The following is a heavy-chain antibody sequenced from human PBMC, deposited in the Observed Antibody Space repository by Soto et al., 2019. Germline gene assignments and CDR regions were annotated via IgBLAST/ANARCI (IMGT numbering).Heavy chain of an antibody. J-gene: IGHJ4*02. V-gene: IGHV4-30-4*01. D-gene: IGHD3-3*01. CDR1: GGSISSGDYY. CDR3: ARRGRPTAYDFWSGAFDY. CDR2: IYYSGST. Sequence: QVQLQESGPGLVKPSQTLSLTCTVSGGSISSGDYYWSCIRQPPGKGLEWIGYIYYSGSTYYNPSLQSRVTISVDTSKTQFSLKLSSVTAADTAVYYCARRGRPTAYDFWSGAFDYWGQGTLVTVSS.